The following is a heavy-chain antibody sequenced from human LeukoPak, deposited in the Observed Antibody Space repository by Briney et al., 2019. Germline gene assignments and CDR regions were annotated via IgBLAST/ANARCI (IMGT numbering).Heavy chain of an antibody. V-gene: IGHV4-59*12. CDR3: ARGGSSWYKRCFDY. CDR2: IYYSGST. CDR1: GGSISSYY. Sequence: SETLSLTCTVSGGSISSYYWSWIRQPPGKGLEWIGYIYYSGSTNYNPSLKSRVTISVDTSKNQFSLKLSSVTAADTAVYYCARGGSSWYKRCFDYWGQGTLVTVSS. D-gene: IGHD6-13*01. J-gene: IGHJ4*02.